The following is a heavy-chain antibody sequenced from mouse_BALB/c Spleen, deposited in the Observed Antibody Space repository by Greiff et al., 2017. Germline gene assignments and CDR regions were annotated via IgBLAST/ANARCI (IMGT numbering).Heavy chain of an antibody. V-gene: IGHV5-9-4*01. CDR2: ISSGGSYT. J-gene: IGHJ4*01. D-gene: IGHD6-1*01. Sequence: EVNVVESGGGLVKPGGSLKLSCAASGFTFSSYAMSWVRQSPEKRLEWVAEISSGGSYTYYPDTVTGRFTISRDNAKNTLYLEMSSLRSEDTAMYYCASRGLPDYWGQGTSVTVSS. CDR3: ASRGLPDY. CDR1: GFTFSSYA.